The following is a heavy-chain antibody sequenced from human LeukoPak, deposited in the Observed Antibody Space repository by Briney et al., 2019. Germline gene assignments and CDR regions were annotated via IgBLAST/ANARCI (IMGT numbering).Heavy chain of an antibody. J-gene: IGHJ4*02. Sequence: GESLKISCKASGYSFASYWIGWVRQTSGKGPEWMAIIHPNDASTIYSPSFQGQVTISADRSITTAYLQWNTLQASDTAIYYCARHNNWAFDYWDRGTLLTVPS. CDR3: ARHNNWAFDY. V-gene: IGHV5-51*01. CDR2: IHPNDAST. D-gene: IGHD1-20*01. CDR1: GYSFASYW.